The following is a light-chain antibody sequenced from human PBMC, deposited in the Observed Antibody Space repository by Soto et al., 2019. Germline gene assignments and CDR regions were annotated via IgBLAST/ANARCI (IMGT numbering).Light chain of an antibody. J-gene: IGKJ4*01. V-gene: IGKV1D-13*01. CDR2: DAT. Sequence: AIQLTQSPSSLPASVGDTVTLTCRASENISDSVAWYQQGPGKVPKLLIYDATSVEAGAPGRFSGIESGTHFTLTITNLQPEDFATYYCQRYRNCPLTFGGGTSVDFK. CDR3: QRYRNCPLT. CDR1: ENISDS.